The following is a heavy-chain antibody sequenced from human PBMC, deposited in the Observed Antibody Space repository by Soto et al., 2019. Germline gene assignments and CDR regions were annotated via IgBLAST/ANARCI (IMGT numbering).Heavy chain of an antibody. V-gene: IGHV4-59*01. CDR2: IYYSGST. Sequence: PSETLSLTCTVSGGSISSYYWSWIRQPPGKGLEWIGYIYYSGSTNYNPSLKSRVTISVDTSKNQFSLKLSSVTAADTAVYYCARVGWYNWSPDDAFDIWVQGTMVTVSS. D-gene: IGHD1-20*01. CDR3: ARVGWYNWSPDDAFDI. CDR1: GGSISSYY. J-gene: IGHJ3*02.